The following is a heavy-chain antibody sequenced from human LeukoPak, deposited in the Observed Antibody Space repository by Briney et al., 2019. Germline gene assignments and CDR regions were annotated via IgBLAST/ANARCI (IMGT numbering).Heavy chain of an antibody. Sequence: GGSLRLSCAASGFTFSSYGMHWVRQAPGKGLEWVAVIWYDGSNKYYADSVKGRFTISRDNSKNTLYLQMNSLRAEDTAVYYCAKNPKYTTTVTTFDYWGQGTLVTVSS. CDR2: IWYDGSNK. CDR3: AKNPKYTTTVTTFDY. V-gene: IGHV3-33*06. CDR1: GFTFSSYG. J-gene: IGHJ4*02. D-gene: IGHD4-17*01.